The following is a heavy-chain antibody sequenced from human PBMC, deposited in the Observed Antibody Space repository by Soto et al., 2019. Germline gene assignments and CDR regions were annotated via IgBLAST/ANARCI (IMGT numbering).Heavy chain of an antibody. CDR2: IYYSGST. Sequence: SETLSLTCTVSGGSISSSSYYWGWIRQPPGKGLEWIGSIYYSGSTYYNPSLKSRVTISVDTSKDQFSLKLSSVTAADTAVYYCARTYYYDSPCRFDPWGQGTLVTVSS. CDR3: ARTYYYDSPCRFDP. J-gene: IGHJ5*02. V-gene: IGHV4-39*01. D-gene: IGHD3-22*01. CDR1: GGSISSSSYY.